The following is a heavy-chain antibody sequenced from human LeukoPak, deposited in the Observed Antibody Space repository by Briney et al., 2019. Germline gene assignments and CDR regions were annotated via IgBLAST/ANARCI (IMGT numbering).Heavy chain of an antibody. Sequence: GASGTVSCKASGYTFTSYGISWVRQAPGQGLEWMGWISAYNGNTNYAQKLQGRVTMTTDTSTSTAYMELRSLRSDDTAVYYCAREATYYYDSSGYYSSPFDYWGQGTLVTVSS. J-gene: IGHJ4*02. V-gene: IGHV1-18*01. CDR1: GYTFTSYG. D-gene: IGHD3-22*01. CDR3: AREATYYYDSSGYYSSPFDY. CDR2: ISAYNGNT.